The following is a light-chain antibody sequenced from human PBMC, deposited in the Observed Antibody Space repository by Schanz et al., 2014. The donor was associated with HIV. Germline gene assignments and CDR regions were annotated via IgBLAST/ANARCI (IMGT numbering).Light chain of an antibody. Sequence: QSALTQPASVSGSPGQSITISCSGTSSDVRGYNLVSWYQQHPGKAPKLMIYEVTKRPSGVSNRFSGSKSGNTASLTISGLQAEDEADYYCCSYSRVGTPHYVFGTGTKLTVL. J-gene: IGLJ1*01. CDR1: SSDVRGYNL. CDR2: EVT. V-gene: IGLV2-23*02. CDR3: CSYSRVGTPHYV.